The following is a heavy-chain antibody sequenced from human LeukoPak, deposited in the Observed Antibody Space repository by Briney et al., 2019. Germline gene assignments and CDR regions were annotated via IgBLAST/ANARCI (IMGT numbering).Heavy chain of an antibody. Sequence: GGSLRLSCAASGFTFSNYWMTWVRQAPGKGLEWVANIKEDGSEKYYVDSVKGRFTISRDNAKNSLYLQMNSLRAEDTAVYYCARGHYGMDVWGQGTTVTVSS. CDR2: IKEDGSEK. J-gene: IGHJ6*02. CDR1: GFTFSNYW. CDR3: ARGHYGMDV. V-gene: IGHV3-7*01.